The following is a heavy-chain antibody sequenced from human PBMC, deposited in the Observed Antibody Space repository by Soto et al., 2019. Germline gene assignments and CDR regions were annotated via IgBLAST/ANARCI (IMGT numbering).Heavy chain of an antibody. CDR3: ARSREDTAMPVIAFDI. Sequence: LRLSCAASGFTFSDYYMSWIRQAPGKGLEWVSCISSSSSYTNYADSVKGRFTISRDNAKNSLYLQMNSLRAEDTAVYYCARSREDTAMPVIAFDIWGQGTMVTVSS. D-gene: IGHD5-18*01. J-gene: IGHJ3*02. CDR2: ISSSSSYT. CDR1: GFTFSDYY. V-gene: IGHV3-11*06.